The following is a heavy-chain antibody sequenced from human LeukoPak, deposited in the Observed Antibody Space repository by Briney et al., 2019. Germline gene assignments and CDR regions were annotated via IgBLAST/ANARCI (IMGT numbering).Heavy chain of an antibody. CDR1: GFTFSSYS. V-gene: IGHV3-23*01. J-gene: IGHJ4*02. CDR3: AKVFARATAIDY. Sequence: GGSLRLSCAASGFTFSSYSMSWVRQAPGKGLEWVSAISGSGGSTYYADSVKGRFTISRDNSKNTLYLQMNSLRAEDTAVYYCAKVFARATAIDYWGQGTLVTVSS. CDR2: ISGSGGST. D-gene: IGHD1-26*01.